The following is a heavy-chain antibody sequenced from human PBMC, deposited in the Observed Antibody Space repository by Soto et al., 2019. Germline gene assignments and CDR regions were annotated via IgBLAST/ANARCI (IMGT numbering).Heavy chain of an antibody. D-gene: IGHD2-15*01. J-gene: IGHJ5*02. CDR2: ISAYNGNT. CDR1: GYTFTNYG. V-gene: IGHV1-18*01. Sequence: QVQLVQSGAEVKKPGASVKVSCQASGYTFTNYGVSWVRQAPGQGLEWMGWISAYNGNTNYVQKLQGRVTMTTDTSTSKAYMELRSLRSDDTAVYYCARGGLGYCSGGSCPQNWFDPWGQGTLVTVSS. CDR3: ARGGLGYCSGGSCPQNWFDP.